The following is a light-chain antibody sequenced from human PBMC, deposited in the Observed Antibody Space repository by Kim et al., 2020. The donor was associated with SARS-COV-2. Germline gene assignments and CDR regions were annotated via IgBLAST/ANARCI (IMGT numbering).Light chain of an antibody. V-gene: IGKV1-39*01. CDR3: QQRLLT. J-gene: IGKJ4*01. CDR1: QSISSY. CDR2: AAS. Sequence: SLSASVGDRVTITCRASQSISSYLKWYQQKPGKAPKLLIYAASSLQSGVPSRFSGSGAGTDFTLTINSLQPEDFATYYCQQRLLTFGGGTKVEIK.